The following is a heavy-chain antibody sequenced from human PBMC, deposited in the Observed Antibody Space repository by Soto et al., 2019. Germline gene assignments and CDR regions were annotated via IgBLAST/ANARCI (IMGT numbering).Heavy chain of an antibody. Sequence: GGSLRLSCAASGFAFGTYAMSWVRQAPGKGLEWVSAISGASGGTTYYAYSVKGRFTISRDNSKNTLYLQIKVLRAEDTAIYFCAKDDIGVRSAFYYGLALWGQGTTVTVSS. CDR2: ISGASGGTT. D-gene: IGHD3-10*01. V-gene: IGHV3-23*01. J-gene: IGHJ6*02. CDR1: GFAFGTYA. CDR3: AKDDIGVRSAFYYGLAL.